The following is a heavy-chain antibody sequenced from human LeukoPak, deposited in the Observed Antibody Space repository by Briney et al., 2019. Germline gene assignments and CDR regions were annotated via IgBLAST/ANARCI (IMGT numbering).Heavy chain of an antibody. J-gene: IGHJ4*02. CDR2: IGGSSSYI. Sequence: PGGSLRLSCAASGFSFSTHTMSWVRQAPGKGLEWVLCIGGSSSYIYYADSVKGRFTISRDNAKNSLYLQMNSLRAEDTAVYFCARDLRASSRFFDYWGQGTLVTVSS. CDR3: ARDLRASSRFFDY. V-gene: IGHV3-21*01. D-gene: IGHD3-16*01. CDR1: GFSFSTHT.